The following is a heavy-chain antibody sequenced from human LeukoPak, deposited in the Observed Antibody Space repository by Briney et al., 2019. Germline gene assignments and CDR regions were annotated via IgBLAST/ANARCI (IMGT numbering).Heavy chain of an antibody. Sequence: GGSLRLSCAASGFTFSSYWMSWVRQAPGKGLEWVALIWHDGSKRYYVDSVKGRFTISRDNSKNTLYLEMNSLRADDTAVYYCLRWTEQNTFDFWGQGTLVTVSS. V-gene: IGHV3-33*08. CDR3: LRWTEQNTFDF. CDR2: IWHDGSKR. D-gene: IGHD2/OR15-2a*01. CDR1: GFTFSSYW. J-gene: IGHJ4*02.